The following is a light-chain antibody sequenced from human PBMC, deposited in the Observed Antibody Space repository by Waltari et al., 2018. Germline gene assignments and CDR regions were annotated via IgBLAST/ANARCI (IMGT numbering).Light chain of an antibody. V-gene: IGLV4-69*01. CDR1: SEHSAYA. Sequence: QLAVTQSPFASASLGASAKPTCTLSSEHSAYAIACHQHKPKKGPRFLMKIDGGGGHTKGDGIPDRFSGFSSGAERYLTISSLQYEDEAAYYCQTWDPDTVVFGGGTKLTV. CDR2: IDGGGGH. CDR3: QTWDPDTVV. J-gene: IGLJ2*01.